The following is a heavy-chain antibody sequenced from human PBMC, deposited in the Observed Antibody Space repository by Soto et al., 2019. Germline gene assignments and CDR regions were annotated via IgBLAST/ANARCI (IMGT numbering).Heavy chain of an antibody. D-gene: IGHD4-17*01. V-gene: IGHV3-23*01. Sequence: EVQLLESGGGLIQPGGSLRLSCTASGFTFINYAMNWVRQAPGKGLEWVSGTSGGGDVAVYADSVKGRFAISRDNSKNALYLQRNSLRAEDTALYYCVKKSIGTVTNPVYWSFDLWGRGTLVTVSS. CDR2: TSGGGDVA. CDR1: GFTFINYA. J-gene: IGHJ2*01. CDR3: VKKSIGTVTNPVYWSFDL.